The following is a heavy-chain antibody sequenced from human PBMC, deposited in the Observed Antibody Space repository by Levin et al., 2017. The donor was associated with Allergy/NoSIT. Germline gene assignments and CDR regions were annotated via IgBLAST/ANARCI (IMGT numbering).Heavy chain of an antibody. CDR3: ARTKLAVRGVIKYYYYYYMDV. D-gene: IGHD3-10*01. CDR2: ISSSSSYT. V-gene: IGHV3-11*03. CDR1: GFTFSDYY. Sequence: GGSLRLSCAASGFTFSDYYMSWIRQAPGKGLEWVSYISSSSSYTNYADSVKGRFTISRDNAKNSLYLQMNSLRAEDTAVYYCARTKLAVRGVIKYYYYYYMDVWGKGTTVTVSS. J-gene: IGHJ6*03.